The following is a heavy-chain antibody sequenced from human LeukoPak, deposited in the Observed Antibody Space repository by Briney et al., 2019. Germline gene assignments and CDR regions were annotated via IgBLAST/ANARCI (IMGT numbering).Heavy chain of an antibody. CDR1: GGSISSTRYY. D-gene: IGHD2-8*02. J-gene: IGHJ4*02. Sequence: SETLSLTCTVSGGSISSTRYYWGWIRQPPGKGLEWIGSVFASGMTYYNPSLESRATISVDTSKTQFSLRLSSLTAANTAGYYCARLYWDFDFWGQGTLVTVSS. CDR3: ARLYWDFDF. V-gene: IGHV4-39*01. CDR2: VFASGMT.